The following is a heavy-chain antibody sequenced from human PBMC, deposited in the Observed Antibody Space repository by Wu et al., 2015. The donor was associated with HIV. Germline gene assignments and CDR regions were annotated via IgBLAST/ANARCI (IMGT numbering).Heavy chain of an antibody. V-gene: IGHV1-69-2*01. CDR1: GYTFIDQY. D-gene: IGHD6-6*01. CDR3: ARPGGYSSSSYFDY. J-gene: IGHJ4*02. CDR2: VDPEDGET. Sequence: EVHLVQSGAEVKKPGATVKISCKVSGYTFIDQYMHWVQQAPGKGLEWMGLVDPEDGETIYAEKFQGRVTITADTSTDTAYMELSSLRSDDTAIYYCARPGGYSSSSYFDYWGQGTLVTVSS.